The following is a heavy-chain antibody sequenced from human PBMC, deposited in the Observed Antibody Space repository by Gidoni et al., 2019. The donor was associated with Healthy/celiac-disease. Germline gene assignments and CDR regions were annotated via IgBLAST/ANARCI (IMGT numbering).Heavy chain of an antibody. CDR1: GGAISSYY. CDR3: ARRARRDSSSRIYWYFDL. Sequence: QVQLQESGPGLVKPSETLSLTCTVSGGAISSYYWSWIRQPPGKGLEWIGYIYYSGRTNYNPSRKSRVTISVDTSKNQFSLKLSSVTAADTAVYYCARRARRDSSSRIYWYFDLWGRGTLVTVSS. CDR2: IYYSGRT. D-gene: IGHD6-6*01. V-gene: IGHV4-59*08. J-gene: IGHJ2*01.